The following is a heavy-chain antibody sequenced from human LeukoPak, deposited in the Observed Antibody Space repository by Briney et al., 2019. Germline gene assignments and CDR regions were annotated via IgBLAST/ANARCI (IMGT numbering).Heavy chain of an antibody. V-gene: IGHV3-30-3*01. Sequence: GGSLRLSCAASGFTFSRYAMHWVRQAPGKGLEWVAVISDDGTFTLYGDSVRGRFTISRDSSKNTLYLQMNSLRLEDTAVYYCARDPYRDAPDYFDYWGQGTLVTVSS. CDR3: ARDPYRDAPDYFDY. J-gene: IGHJ4*02. CDR1: GFTFSRYA. CDR2: ISDDGTFT.